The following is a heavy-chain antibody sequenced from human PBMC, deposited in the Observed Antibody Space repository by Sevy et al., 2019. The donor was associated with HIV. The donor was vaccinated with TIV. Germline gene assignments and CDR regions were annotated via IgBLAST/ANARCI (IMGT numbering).Heavy chain of an antibody. CDR2: LSGSGGTT. CDR1: GFTFSSYS. J-gene: IGHJ3*01. V-gene: IGHV3-23*01. CDR3: ATGTTDSSISWVFDV. Sequence: GGSLRLSCGASGFTFSSYSINWVRQAPGKGLEWVSGLSGSGGTTYYADSVKGRFSISRDNSKNKLYLQMSSLRIEDTAVYYCATGTTDSSISWVFDVWGQGTMVTVSS. D-gene: IGHD6-13*01.